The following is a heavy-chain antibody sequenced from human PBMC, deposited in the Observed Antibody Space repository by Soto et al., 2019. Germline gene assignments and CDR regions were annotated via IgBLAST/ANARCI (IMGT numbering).Heavy chain of an antibody. V-gene: IGHV4-4*07. CDR3: ARLHLPALQGAFDI. CDR2: ISTSGRT. J-gene: IGHJ3*02. D-gene: IGHD2-2*01. Sequence: WTWIRQSAGKGLEWIGRISTSGRTTYNHSLKSRVTMSIDTSRNQFSLTLISVTAADTALYYCARLHLPALQGAFDIWGQGTMVTVSS.